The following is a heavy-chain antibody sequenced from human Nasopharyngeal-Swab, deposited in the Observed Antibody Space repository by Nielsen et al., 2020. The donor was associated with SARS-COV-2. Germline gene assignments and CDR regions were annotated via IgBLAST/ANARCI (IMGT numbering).Heavy chain of an antibody. CDR3: ARDQYYDSSGYYYYGMDV. CDR2: IKQDGSEK. V-gene: IGHV3-7*01. CDR1: GFTFSSYW. J-gene: IGHJ6*02. Sequence: GESLKISWAASGFTFSSYWMSWVRQAPGKGLEWVANIKQDGSEKYYVDSVKGRFTISRDNAKNSLYLQMNSLRAEDTAVYYCARDQYYDSSGYYYYGMDVWGQGTTVTVSS. D-gene: IGHD3-22*01.